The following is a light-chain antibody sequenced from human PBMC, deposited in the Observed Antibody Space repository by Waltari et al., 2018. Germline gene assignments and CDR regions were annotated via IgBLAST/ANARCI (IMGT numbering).Light chain of an antibody. V-gene: IGKV3-11*01. Sequence: DIVLTQSPAILSLSPGERASLSCRASQSVHKYLAWYQQKPGQAPRLLIYDVSNRATDIPARFSGRGFATDFTLTISSLEPEDFAVYYCQQRRAWPLTFGGGTKVEIK. CDR1: QSVHKY. CDR3: QQRRAWPLT. CDR2: DVS. J-gene: IGKJ4*01.